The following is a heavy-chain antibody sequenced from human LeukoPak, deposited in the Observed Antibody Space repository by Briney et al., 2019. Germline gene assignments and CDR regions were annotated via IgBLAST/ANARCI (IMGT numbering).Heavy chain of an antibody. V-gene: IGHV1-46*01. D-gene: IGHD2-2*01. J-gene: IGHJ3*02. CDR2: INPSGGST. CDR1: GYTFTSYY. Sequence: ASVKVSCKASGYTFTSYYMHWVRQAPGQGLEWMGIINPSGGSTGYAQKFQGRVTMTRDTSTSTVYMELSSLRSEDTAVYYCASSVYQSRVVPVQNAFDIWGQGTMVTVSS. CDR3: ASSVYQSRVVPVQNAFDI.